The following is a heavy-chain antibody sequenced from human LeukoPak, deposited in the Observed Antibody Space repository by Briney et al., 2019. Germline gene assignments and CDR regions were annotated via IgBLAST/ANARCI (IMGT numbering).Heavy chain of an antibody. V-gene: IGHV3-66*02. CDR1: GFTVSSNY. CDR3: ARPQPRPLGAFDI. J-gene: IGHJ3*02. Sequence: GGSLRLSCAASGFTVSSNYMSWVRQAPGKGLEWVSVIYSGGSTYYADSVKGRFTISRDNSKNTLYLQMNSLRAEDTAVYYCARPQPRPLGAFDIWGQGTMVTVCS. CDR2: IYSGGST. D-gene: IGHD2-2*01.